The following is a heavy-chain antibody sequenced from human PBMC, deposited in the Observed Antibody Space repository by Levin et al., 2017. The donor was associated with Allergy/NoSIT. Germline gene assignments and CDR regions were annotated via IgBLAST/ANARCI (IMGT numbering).Heavy chain of an antibody. D-gene: IGHD6-19*01. CDR3: ARGRGYSSGYFDY. CDR2: INHSGST. V-gene: IGHV4-34*01. CDR1: GGSFSGYY. Sequence: SQTLSLTCAVYGGSFSGYYWSWIRQPPGKGLEWIGEINHSGSTNYNPSLKSRVTISVDTSKNQFSLKLSSVTAADTAVYYCARGRGYSSGYFDYWGQGTLVTVSS. J-gene: IGHJ4*02.